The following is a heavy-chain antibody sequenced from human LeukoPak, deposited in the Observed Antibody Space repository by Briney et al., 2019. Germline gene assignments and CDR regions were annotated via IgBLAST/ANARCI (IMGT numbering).Heavy chain of an antibody. D-gene: IGHD6-19*01. V-gene: IGHV3-48*03. CDR1: AFTFSSYD. CDR2: ISSSGSTI. J-gene: IGHJ4*02. Sequence: PGGSLRLSCAASAFTFSSYDMNWVRQAPGKGLEWVSYISSSGSTIYYADSVKGRFTISRDNAKNSLYLQMNSLRAVDTAVYYCVRDVTGSGWYWGQGTLVTVSS. CDR3: VRDVTGSGWY.